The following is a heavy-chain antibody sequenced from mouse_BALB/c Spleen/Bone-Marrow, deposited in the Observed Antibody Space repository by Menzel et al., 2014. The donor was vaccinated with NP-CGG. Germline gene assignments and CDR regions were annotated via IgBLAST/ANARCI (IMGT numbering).Heavy chain of an antibody. CDR2: ISTYSANT. CDR1: GYTFTDYA. J-gene: IGHJ4*01. V-gene: IGHV1-67*01. Sequence: VQLVESGPELVSPGVSVKISCKAFGYTFTDYAILWVKQSHSKSLEWIGIISTYSANTNYNQKFKGKATMTVDKSSSTAYMELARLTFEDSAIYFCARDISGYVRAMDYWGQGTSVTVSS. CDR3: ARDISGYVRAMDY. D-gene: IGHD3-2*01.